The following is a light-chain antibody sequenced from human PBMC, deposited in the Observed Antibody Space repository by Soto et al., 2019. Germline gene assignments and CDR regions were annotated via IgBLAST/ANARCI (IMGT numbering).Light chain of an antibody. CDR1: SSNIGSNT. CDR2: TNN. V-gene: IGLV1-44*01. CDR3: AAWDDSLNGYV. Sequence: QSVLTQPPSASGTPGQRVTISCSGSSSNIGSNTVNWFQQVPGTAPKLFIYTNNQRPSGVPDRFSGSKSGTSASLAISGLQSQDEADYYCAAWDDSLNGYVFGAGTKV. J-gene: IGLJ1*01.